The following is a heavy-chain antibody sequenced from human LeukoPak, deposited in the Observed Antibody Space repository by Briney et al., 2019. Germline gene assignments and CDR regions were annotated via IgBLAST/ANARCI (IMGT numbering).Heavy chain of an antibody. CDR1: GYTLTELS. J-gene: IGHJ3*02. CDR2: FDPEDGET. Sequence: ASVKVSCKVSGYTLTELSMHWVRQAPGKGLEWMGGFDPEDGETIYAQKFQGRVTMTEDTSTDTAYMELSSLRSEDTAVYYCATRYYNWNDGGAFDIWGQGTMVTVSS. D-gene: IGHD1-1*01. V-gene: IGHV1-24*01. CDR3: ATRYYNWNDGGAFDI.